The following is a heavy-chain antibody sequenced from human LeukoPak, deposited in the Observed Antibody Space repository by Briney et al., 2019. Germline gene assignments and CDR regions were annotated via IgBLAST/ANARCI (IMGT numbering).Heavy chain of an antibody. V-gene: IGHV1-8*01. CDR1: GYTFTSYD. J-gene: IGHJ4*02. D-gene: IGHD4-11*01. Sequence: GASVKVSCKASGYTFTSYDINWVRQATGQGLEWMGWMNPNSGNTGYAQKFQGRVTMTRNTSISTAYMELSSLRSEDTAVYYCARSKPYYSNYQPGNLYFDYWGQGTLVTVSS. CDR2: MNPNSGNT. CDR3: ARSKPYYSNYQPGNLYFDY.